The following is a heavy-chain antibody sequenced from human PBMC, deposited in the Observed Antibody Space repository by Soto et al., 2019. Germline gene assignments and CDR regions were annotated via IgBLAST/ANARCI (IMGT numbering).Heavy chain of an antibody. CDR1: GDTFTSYG. CDR3: ARGPRGGSYDYYYGMDV. CDR2: IIPILGIA. V-gene: IGHV1-69*04. J-gene: IGHJ6*02. D-gene: IGHD1-26*01. Sequence: GASVKVSCKASGDTFTSYGISWVRQAPGQGLEWMGRIIPILGIANYAQKFQGRVTITADKSTSTAYMELSSLRSEDTAVYYCARGPRGGSYDYYYGMDVWGQGTTVTVSS.